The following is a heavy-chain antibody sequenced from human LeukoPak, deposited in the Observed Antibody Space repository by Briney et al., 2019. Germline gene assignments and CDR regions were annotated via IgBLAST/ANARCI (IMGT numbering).Heavy chain of an antibody. CDR2: INQDGSEK. V-gene: IGHV3-7*03. CDR3: AKRANPGIAVAGIFDY. J-gene: IGHJ4*02. CDR1: GFTFSNYW. D-gene: IGHD6-19*01. Sequence: GGSLRLSCAASGFTFSNYWMTWVRQAPGKGLEWVANINQDGSEKDYVDSVKGRFTISRDNSKNTLYLQMNSLRAEDTAVYYCAKRANPGIAVAGIFDYWGQGTLVTVSS.